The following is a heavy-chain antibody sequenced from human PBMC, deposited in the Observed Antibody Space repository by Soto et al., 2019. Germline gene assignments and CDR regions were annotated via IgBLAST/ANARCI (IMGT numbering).Heavy chain of an antibody. CDR2: INAGNGNT. Sequence: SVKVSCKESGDTFPSYALHWVHQSPGQRLEWMGWINAGNGNTKYSQKFQGRVTITRDTSASTAYMELSSLRSEDTAVYYCARDRDITIFGVVNCFDPWGQGTLVTVSS. V-gene: IGHV1-3*01. CDR3: ARDRDITIFGVVNCFDP. D-gene: IGHD3-3*01. CDR1: GDTFPSYA. J-gene: IGHJ5*02.